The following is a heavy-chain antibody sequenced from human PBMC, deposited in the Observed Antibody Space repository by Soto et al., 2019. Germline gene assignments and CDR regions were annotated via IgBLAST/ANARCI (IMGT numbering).Heavy chain of an antibody. Sequence: EVQLVESGGGVVRPGGSLRLSCAASGFTFDDYGMSWVRQAPGKGLEWVSGIYVNGDSTGYADSVKVRFTISRDNAKNSLYLQMNSLRAEDTALYYCARAGSRSYYYYFGMDVWGQGTTVTVSS. D-gene: IGHD3-10*01. CDR2: IYVNGDST. V-gene: IGHV3-20*04. CDR1: GFTFDDYG. J-gene: IGHJ6*02. CDR3: ARAGSRSYYYYFGMDV.